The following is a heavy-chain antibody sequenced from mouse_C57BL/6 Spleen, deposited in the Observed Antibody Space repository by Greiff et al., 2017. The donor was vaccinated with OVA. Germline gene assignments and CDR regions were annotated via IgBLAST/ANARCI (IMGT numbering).Heavy chain of an antibody. V-gene: IGHV1-52*01. Sequence: QVQLQQPGAELVRPGSSVKLSCKASGYTFTSYWMHWVKQRPIQGLEWIGNIDPSDSETHYNQKFKDKATLTVDKSSSTAYMQLSSLTSEDSAVYYCARVEDSSGPLFAYWGQGTLVTVSA. CDR1: GYTFTSYW. J-gene: IGHJ3*01. CDR2: IDPSDSET. CDR3: ARVEDSSGPLFAY. D-gene: IGHD3-2*02.